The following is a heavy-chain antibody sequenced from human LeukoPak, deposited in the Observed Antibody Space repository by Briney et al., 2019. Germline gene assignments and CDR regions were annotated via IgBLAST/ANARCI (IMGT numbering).Heavy chain of an antibody. D-gene: IGHD2-2*01. V-gene: IGHV4-34*01. CDR3: ARYGGNVVVPAVLDY. Sequence: SETLSLTCAVYGGSFSGYYWSWIRQPPGKGLECIGEINHSGSTNYNPSLKSRVTISVDTSKNQFSLKLSSVTAADTAVYYCARYGGNVVVPAVLDYWGQGTLVTVSS. J-gene: IGHJ4*02. CDR1: GGSFSGYY. CDR2: INHSGST.